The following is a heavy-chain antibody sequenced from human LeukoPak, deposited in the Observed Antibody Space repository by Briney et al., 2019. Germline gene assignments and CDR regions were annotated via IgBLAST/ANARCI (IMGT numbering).Heavy chain of an antibody. CDR2: IYTSGST. Sequence: SETLSLTCSVSGASISSYYWSWIRQPAGKGLEWTGRIYTSGSTNYNPSLKSRVTMSADTSKNQFSLKLSSVTAADTAVYYCATQTHGGNPLYFQHWGQGTLVTVSS. J-gene: IGHJ1*01. CDR3: ATQTHGGNPLYFQH. CDR1: GASISSYY. D-gene: IGHD4-23*01. V-gene: IGHV4-4*07.